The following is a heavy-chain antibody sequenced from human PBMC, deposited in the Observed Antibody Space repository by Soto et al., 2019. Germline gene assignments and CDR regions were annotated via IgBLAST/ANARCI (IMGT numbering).Heavy chain of an antibody. Sequence: GALILSCSAAGFTFSSYAMLWGRQAAGKGLEWVAVISYDGSNKYYADSVKGRFTISRDNSKNTLYLQMNSLRAEDTAVYYCARDLGVVVISDAFDIWGQGTMVTVSS. J-gene: IGHJ3*02. CDR1: GFTFSSYA. V-gene: IGHV3-30-3*01. D-gene: IGHD3-22*01. CDR2: ISYDGSNK. CDR3: ARDLGVVVISDAFDI.